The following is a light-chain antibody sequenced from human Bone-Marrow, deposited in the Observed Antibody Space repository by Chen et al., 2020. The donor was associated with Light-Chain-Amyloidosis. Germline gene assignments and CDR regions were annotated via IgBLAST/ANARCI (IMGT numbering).Light chain of an antibody. CDR1: SSDVGIYNL. CDR3: CSYAGSSTPWV. J-gene: IGLJ3*02. Sequence: QSALTQHAPVSGSPGQSITISCTGTSSDVGIYNLVSWYQQHPGKAPNLMIYEGSKRPSGVPNRFSGSKSGNTASLTISGLQSEDEADYYCCSYAGSSTPWVFGGGTKLTVL. V-gene: IGLV2-23*01. CDR2: EGS.